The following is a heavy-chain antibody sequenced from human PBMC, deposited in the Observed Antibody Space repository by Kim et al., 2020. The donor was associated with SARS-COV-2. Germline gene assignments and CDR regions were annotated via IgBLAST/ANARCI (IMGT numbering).Heavy chain of an antibody. CDR1: GFTFSSYG. CDR3: ARDEIYSGSYRTPGFDY. Sequence: GGSLRLSCAASGFTFSSYGMHWVRQAPGKGLEWVAVIWYDGSNKYYADSVKGRFTISRDNSKNTLYLQMNSLRAEDTAVYYCARDEIYSGSYRTPGFDYWGQGTLVTVSS. J-gene: IGHJ4*02. V-gene: IGHV3-33*01. CDR2: IWYDGSNK. D-gene: IGHD1-26*01.